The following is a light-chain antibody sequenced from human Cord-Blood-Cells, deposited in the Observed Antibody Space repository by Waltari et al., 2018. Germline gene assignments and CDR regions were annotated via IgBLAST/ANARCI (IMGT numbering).Light chain of an antibody. CDR1: QSISSY. CDR3: QQSYSIPLT. Sequence: DIQMTQSPSSLSASVGDRVTITCRASQSISSYLNRYQQKPGKAPKLLIYAASSLQSGVPARCSGSGSGTDFTLTISSLQPEDCATYYCQQSYSIPLTFGQGTKVEIK. J-gene: IGKJ1*01. V-gene: IGKV1-39*01. CDR2: AAS.